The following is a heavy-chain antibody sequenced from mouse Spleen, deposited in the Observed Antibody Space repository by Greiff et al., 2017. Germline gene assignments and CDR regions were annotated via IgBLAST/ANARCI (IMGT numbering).Heavy chain of an antibody. Sequence: VQLQQSGAELARPGASVKLSCKASGYTFTSYGISWVKQRPGQGLEWIGEIYTRSGNTYYNEKFKGKATLTADKSSSTAYMELRSLTSEDSAVYYCARRGKEGSWFAYWGQGTLVTVSA. V-gene: IGHV1-81*01. CDR3: ARRGKEGSWFAY. CDR1: GYTFTSYG. D-gene: IGHD3-3*01. CDR2: IYTRSGNT. J-gene: IGHJ3*01.